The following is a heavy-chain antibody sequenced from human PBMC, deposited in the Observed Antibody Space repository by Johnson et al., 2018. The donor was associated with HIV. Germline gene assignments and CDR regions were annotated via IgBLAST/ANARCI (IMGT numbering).Heavy chain of an antibody. CDR3: AKDAAWELLRPDAFDI. Sequence: VQLVESGGGLVQPGGSPRLSCAVSGFTFNAHWMHWVRQAPGKGLVWVSRIDTEGSGTTYADSVKGRFTISRDNSKNALFLQMNSLRADDTAMYYCAKDAAWELLRPDAFDIWGQGTMLTVSS. CDR2: IDTEGSGT. CDR1: GFTFNAHW. V-gene: IGHV3-74*03. D-gene: IGHD1-26*01. J-gene: IGHJ3*02.